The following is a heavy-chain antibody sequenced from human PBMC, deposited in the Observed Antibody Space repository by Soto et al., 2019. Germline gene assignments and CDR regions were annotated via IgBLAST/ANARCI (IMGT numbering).Heavy chain of an antibody. CDR1: GFIVSDTY. CDR3: AREPRYCRGGSCSITGDAYEI. V-gene: IGHV3-66*01. J-gene: IGHJ3*02. D-gene: IGHD2-15*01. Sequence: EVQLVESGGGLVQPGGSLRLSCTASGFIVSDTYVNWVRQAPGKGLEWVSVISNRGDTHYADSVRGRFSLSRDISDNTLHLQMNNLRVEDKAVYYCAREPRYCRGGSCSITGDAYEIWGQGTMVTVSS. CDR2: ISNRGDT.